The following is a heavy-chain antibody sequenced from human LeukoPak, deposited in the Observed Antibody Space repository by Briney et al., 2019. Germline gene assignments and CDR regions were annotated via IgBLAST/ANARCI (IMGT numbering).Heavy chain of an antibody. CDR1: GGSISSYY. CDR3: ARGRYYDSSGCLDY. D-gene: IGHD3-22*01. V-gene: IGHV4-59*12. J-gene: IGHJ4*02. Sequence: PSETLSLTCTVSGGSISSYYWSWIRQPPGKGLEWIGYIYYSGSTNYNPSLKSRVTISVDTSKNQFSLQLNSVTPEDTAVYYCARGRYYDSSGCLDYWGQGTLVTVSS. CDR2: IYYSGST.